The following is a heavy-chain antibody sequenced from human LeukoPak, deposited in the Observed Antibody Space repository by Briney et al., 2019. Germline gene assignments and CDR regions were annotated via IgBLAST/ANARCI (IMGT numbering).Heavy chain of an antibody. Sequence: GGSLRLSCASSGFTVSSNYMSWVRQAPGKGLEWVSVIYSGGSTYYADSVKGRFTISRDNSKNTLYLQMNSLRAEDTAVYYCAREGGWLQLDYWGQGTLVTVSS. V-gene: IGHV3-66*01. CDR2: IYSGGST. CDR1: GFTVSSNY. CDR3: AREGGWLQLDY. J-gene: IGHJ4*02. D-gene: IGHD5-12*01.